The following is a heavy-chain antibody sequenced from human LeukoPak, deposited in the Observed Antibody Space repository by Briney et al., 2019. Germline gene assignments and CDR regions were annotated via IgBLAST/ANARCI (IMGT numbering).Heavy chain of an antibody. CDR2: INPSGGST. CDR3: ARDSREDYFDY. Sequence: ASVKVSCKASGYTFTGYYMHWVRQAPGQGLEWMGIINPSGGSTSYTQKFQGRVTMTRDTSTSTVYMELSSLRSEDTAVYYCARDSREDYFDYWDQGTLVTVSS. D-gene: IGHD2-2*01. CDR1: GYTFTGYY. J-gene: IGHJ4*02. V-gene: IGHV1-46*01.